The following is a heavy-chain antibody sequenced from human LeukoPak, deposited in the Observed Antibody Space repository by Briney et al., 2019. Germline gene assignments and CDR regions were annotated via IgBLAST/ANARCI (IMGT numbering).Heavy chain of an antibody. CDR3: ARGVGNMIAFRSPDWYFDL. V-gene: IGHV4-4*07. Sequence: KPSETLSLTCTVSGGSISSYYWSWIRQPARKGLEWIGRIYTSGSTNYNPSLKSRVTMSVVTSKNQFSLKLSSVTAADTAVYYCARGVGNMIAFRSPDWYFDLWGRGTLVTVSS. J-gene: IGHJ2*01. D-gene: IGHD3-22*01. CDR1: GGSISSYY. CDR2: IYTSGST.